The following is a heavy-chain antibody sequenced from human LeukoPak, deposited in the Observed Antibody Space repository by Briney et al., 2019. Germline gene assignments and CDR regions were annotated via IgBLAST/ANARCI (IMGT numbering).Heavy chain of an antibody. J-gene: IGHJ4*02. CDR2: ISGSGGST. CDR1: GFTFSSYA. Sequence: GGSLRLSCAASGFTFSSYAMSWVRQAPGKGLEWVSSISGSGGSTYYADSVKGRFTASRDNSKNTLYLQMNSLRAEDTAVYYCAKDSSGDFDYWGQGTLVTVSS. V-gene: IGHV3-23*01. CDR3: AKDSSGDFDY. D-gene: IGHD6-19*01.